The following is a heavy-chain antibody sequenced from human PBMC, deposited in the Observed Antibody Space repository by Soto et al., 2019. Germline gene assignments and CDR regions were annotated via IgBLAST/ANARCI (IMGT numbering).Heavy chain of an antibody. D-gene: IGHD5-12*01. V-gene: IGHV4-59*01. Sequence: SETLSLTCTVSGGSISSYYWSWIRQPPGKGLEWIGYIYYSGSTNYNPSLKSRVTISVDTSTSTAYVELRSLKSDDTAVYYCARDWGIVATVTPFDYWGQGTLVTVSS. CDR1: GGSISSYY. CDR2: IYYSGST. J-gene: IGHJ4*02. CDR3: ARDWGIVATVTPFDY.